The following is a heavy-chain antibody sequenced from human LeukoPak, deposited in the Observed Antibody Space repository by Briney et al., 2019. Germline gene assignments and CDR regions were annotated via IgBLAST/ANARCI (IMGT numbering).Heavy chain of an antibody. J-gene: IGHJ4*02. CDR1: GFTFSSYW. Sequence: PGGSLRLSCAASGFTFSSYWMHWVRQAPGKGLVWVSRINSDGSSTSYADSVKGRFTISRDNAKNTLYLQMNSLRAEDTAVYYCARGPTTYYDFWSGCYAYWGQGTLVTVSS. CDR2: INSDGSST. CDR3: ARGPTTYYDFWSGCYAY. V-gene: IGHV3-74*01. D-gene: IGHD3-3*01.